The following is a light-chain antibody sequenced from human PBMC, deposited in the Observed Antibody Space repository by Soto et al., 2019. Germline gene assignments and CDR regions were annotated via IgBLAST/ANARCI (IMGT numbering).Light chain of an antibody. Sequence: DIQMTQSPSTLSASVGDRVTITCRASQSIGSLLAWYQQKPGKAPILLSYDASNLESGVPSRFSGRGSGTAFTLTISSLQPDDIATYYCQRYNRFSWTFGQGTKVDIK. V-gene: IGKV1-5*01. CDR3: QRYNRFSWT. CDR2: DAS. CDR1: QSIGSL. J-gene: IGKJ1*01.